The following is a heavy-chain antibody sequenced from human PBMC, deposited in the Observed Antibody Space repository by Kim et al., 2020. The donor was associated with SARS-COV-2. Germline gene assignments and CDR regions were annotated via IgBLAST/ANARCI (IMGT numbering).Heavy chain of an antibody. J-gene: IGHJ6*02. D-gene: IGHD3-9*01. CDR3: ARGPTNYDILTGYPGNGMDV. V-gene: IGHV7-4-1*02. CDR1: GYTFTSYA. CDR2: INTNTGNP. Sequence: ASVKVSCKASGYTFTSYAMNWVRQAPGQGLEWMGWINTNTGNPTYAQGFTGRFVFSLDTSVSTAYLQISSLKAEDTAVYYCARGPTNYDILTGYPGNGMDVWGQGTTVTVSS.